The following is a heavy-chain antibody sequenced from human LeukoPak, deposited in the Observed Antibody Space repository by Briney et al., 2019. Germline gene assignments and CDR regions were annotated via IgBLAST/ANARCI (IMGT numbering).Heavy chain of an antibody. V-gene: IGHV3-30*18. D-gene: IGHD6-6*01. CDR1: GFTFSSYG. Sequence: PGGSLRLSCAASGFTFSSYGMHWVRQAPGKGLEWVAVISYDGSNKYYADSVKGRFTISRDNSKSTLYLQMNSLRAEDTAVYYCAKGALGIAARPTHFDYWGQGTLVTVSS. CDR3: AKGALGIAARPTHFDY. CDR2: ISYDGSNK. J-gene: IGHJ4*02.